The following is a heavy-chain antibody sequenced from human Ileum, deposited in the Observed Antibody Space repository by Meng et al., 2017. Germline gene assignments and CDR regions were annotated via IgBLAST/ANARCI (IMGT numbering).Heavy chain of an antibody. CDR1: GFTVSNYW. V-gene: IGHV3-7*01. CDR3: ARARSSSWYFDY. D-gene: IGHD6-13*01. CDR2: IKQDGSET. Sequence: GESLKISCAGAGFTVSNYWMNWVRQAPGKGLEWVAKIKQDGSETYYVDSVKGRFTISRDNAKNSLYLQMNSLRAEDTAVYYCARARSSSWYFDYWGQGNLVTVSS. J-gene: IGHJ4*02.